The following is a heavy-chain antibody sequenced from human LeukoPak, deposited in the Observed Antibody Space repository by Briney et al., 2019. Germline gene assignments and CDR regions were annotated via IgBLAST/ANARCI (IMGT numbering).Heavy chain of an antibody. CDR2: INWNGGST. D-gene: IGHD4-17*01. V-gene: IGHV3-20*03. J-gene: IGHJ6*03. CDR3: ATTSTDPYYYYMDV. Sequence: XXQXPGXGLXXVSGINWNGGSTGYADSVKGRFTISRDNAKNSLYLQMNSLRAEDTAVYYCATTSTDPYYYYMDVWGKGTTVTVSS.